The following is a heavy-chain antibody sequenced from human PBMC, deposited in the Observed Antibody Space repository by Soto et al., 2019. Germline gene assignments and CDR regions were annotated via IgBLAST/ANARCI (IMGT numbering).Heavy chain of an antibody. J-gene: IGHJ5*02. CDR2: IYHSGST. V-gene: IGHV4-38-2*02. CDR1: GYSISSGYY. CDR3: ARDKTGTELYWFDP. D-gene: IGHD1-7*01. Sequence: SETLSLTCAVSGYSISSGYYWGWIRQPPGKGLEWIGSIYHSGSTYYNPSLKSRVTISVDTSKNQFSLKLSSVTAADTAVYYCARDKTGTELYWFDPWGQGTLVT.